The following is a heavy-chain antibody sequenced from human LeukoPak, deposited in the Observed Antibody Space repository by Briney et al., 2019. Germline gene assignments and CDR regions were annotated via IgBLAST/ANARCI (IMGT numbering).Heavy chain of an antibody. CDR3: AREYYYDSSGYSLDY. CDR1: GYTFTSYV. Sequence: GASVKVSCKASGYTFTSYVISWVRQAPGQGLEWMGWISAYNGNTNYAQKLQGRVTMTTDTSTSTAYMELRSLRSDDTAVYYCAREYYYDSSGYSLDYWGQGTLVTVSS. V-gene: IGHV1-18*01. D-gene: IGHD3-22*01. J-gene: IGHJ4*02. CDR2: ISAYNGNT.